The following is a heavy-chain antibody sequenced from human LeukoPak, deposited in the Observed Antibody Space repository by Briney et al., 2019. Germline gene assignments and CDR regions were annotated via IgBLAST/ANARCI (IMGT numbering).Heavy chain of an antibody. Sequence: QPGGSLRLSCAASGFTFSSYAMSWIRQAPGKGLEWVSGISGGGGSTYYADSVKGRFTISRDNSKNTLYLQMNSLRAEDTAVYYCAKAYYYDSSAYYSGRLLYFQHWGQGTLVTVSS. CDR2: ISGGGGST. CDR1: GFTFSSYA. V-gene: IGHV3-23*01. D-gene: IGHD3-22*01. J-gene: IGHJ1*01. CDR3: AKAYYYDSSAYYSGRLLYFQH.